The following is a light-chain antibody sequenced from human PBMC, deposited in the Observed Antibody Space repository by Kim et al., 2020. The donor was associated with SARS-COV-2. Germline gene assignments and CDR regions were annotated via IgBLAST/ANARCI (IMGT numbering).Light chain of an antibody. V-gene: IGLV3-21*04. CDR3: QVWDSSSELV. CDR2: YDS. J-gene: IGLJ1*01. CDR1: NSRSKS. Sequence: VGPGKTANINCEGNNSRSKSVQWYQKETGQGPQLLIYYDSDPLSWLPERFSGSNSGNTATLTISRVEAGDEADYYCQVWDSSSELVFGTGAQVT.